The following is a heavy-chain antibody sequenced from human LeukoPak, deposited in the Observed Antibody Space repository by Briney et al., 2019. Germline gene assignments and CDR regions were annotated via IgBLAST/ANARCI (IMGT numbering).Heavy chain of an antibody. CDR3: ARSPRYYDSSGYYILFDN. D-gene: IGHD3-22*01. CDR2: IYYSGST. V-gene: IGHV4-39*07. J-gene: IGHJ4*02. Sequence: SETLSLTCVVSGGSISSSSYYWGWVRQSPGKGLEWLASIYYSGSTYYNPSLKSRATISGHTSKNQFSLKLTSVTAADTAVYYCARSPRYYDSSGYYILFDNWGQGTLVTVSS. CDR1: GGSISSSSYY.